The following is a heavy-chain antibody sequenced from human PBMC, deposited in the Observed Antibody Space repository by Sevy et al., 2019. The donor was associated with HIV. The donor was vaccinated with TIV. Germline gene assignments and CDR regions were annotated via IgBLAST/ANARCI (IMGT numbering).Heavy chain of an antibody. J-gene: IGHJ3*01. CDR3: GTGDAYDV. CDR2: ITRKIDGEKT. V-gene: IGHV3-15*06. CDR1: GFTFSNSF. D-gene: IGHD7-27*01. Sequence: GGSLRLSCAASGFTFSNSFMSWARQAPGRGLEWVGRITRKIDGEKTLYAAPVKGRFTNSRDDSRNTMYLQMDSFKIEDTAMYYCGTGDAYDVSGQGTTVTVSS.